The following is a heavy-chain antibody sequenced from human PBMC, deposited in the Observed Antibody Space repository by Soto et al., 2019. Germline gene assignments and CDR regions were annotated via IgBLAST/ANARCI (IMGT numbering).Heavy chain of an antibody. D-gene: IGHD3-3*01. J-gene: IGHJ6*02. V-gene: IGHV4-34*01. CDR3: ARGPDDFWSVTQSDV. Sequence: SETLSLTCAVYGGSFSGYYWSWIRQPPGKGLEWIGEINHSGSTNYNPSLKSRVTISVDTSKNQFSLKLSSVTAADTAVYYCARGPDDFWSVTQSDVWGQGTTVTVSS. CDR1: GGSFSGYY. CDR2: INHSGST.